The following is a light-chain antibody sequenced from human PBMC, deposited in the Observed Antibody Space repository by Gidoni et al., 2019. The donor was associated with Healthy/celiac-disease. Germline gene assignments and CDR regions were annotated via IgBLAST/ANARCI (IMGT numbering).Light chain of an antibody. V-gene: IGLV1-44*01. J-gene: IGLJ3*02. CDR2: SNN. Sequence: QSVLTQPPSASGTPGQRVTISCSGSSSNIGSNTVNWYQQLPGTAPKLLNYSNNQRPSGVPDRFSCSKAGTSASLAISGLQSEDEVDYYCAAWDDSLNGWVFGGGTKLTVL. CDR1: SSNIGSNT. CDR3: AAWDDSLNGWV.